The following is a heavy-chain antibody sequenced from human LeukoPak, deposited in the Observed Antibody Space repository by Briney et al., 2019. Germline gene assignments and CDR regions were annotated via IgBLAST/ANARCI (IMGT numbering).Heavy chain of an antibody. J-gene: IGHJ6*02. V-gene: IGHV1-2*02. D-gene: IGHD3-22*01. Sequence: ASVKVSCKTSGYTFTGYYMHWVRQAPGQGLEWMGWINPNSGGINYAQKFQDRVTMTRDTSISTAYMDLSGLRSDDTAVYYCGRGDYYDNGLDVWGQGTTVTVSS. CDR2: INPNSGGI. CDR1: GYTFTGYY. CDR3: GRGDYYDNGLDV.